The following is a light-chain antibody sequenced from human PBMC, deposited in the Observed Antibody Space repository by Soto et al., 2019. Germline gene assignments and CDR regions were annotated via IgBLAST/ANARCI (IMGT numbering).Light chain of an antibody. V-gene: IGKV1-39*01. CDR2: AAS. CDR3: QQSYSIPWT. CDR1: QSISTY. J-gene: IGKJ1*01. Sequence: GDRVILTCRASQSISTYVNWYQKKPGKGPELMIYAASTLQSGLPSRFSCSGSRTDFTLTISILQPGDFATYNCQQSYSIPWTFGQGTTVEI.